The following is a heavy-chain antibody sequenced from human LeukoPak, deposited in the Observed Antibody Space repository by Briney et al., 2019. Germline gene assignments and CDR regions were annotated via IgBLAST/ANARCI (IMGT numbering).Heavy chain of an antibody. CDR3: ANTPVPGYSTSYIFHY. CDR2: ISYDGSNK. D-gene: IGHD6-6*01. J-gene: IGHJ4*02. Sequence: PGGSLRLSCAASGFTFSSYGMHWVRQAPGKGLEWVAVISYDGSNKYYADSVKGRFTISRDNSKNTLYLQMNSLRAEDTAVYYCANTPVPGYSTSYIFHYWGQGTLVTVSS. CDR1: GFTFSSYG. V-gene: IGHV3-30*18.